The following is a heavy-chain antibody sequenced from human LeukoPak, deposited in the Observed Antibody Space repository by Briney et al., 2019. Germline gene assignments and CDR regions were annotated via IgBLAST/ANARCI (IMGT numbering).Heavy chain of an antibody. CDR2: ISPIFGTA. Sequence: SVKVSCKASGGTFSSYAISWVRQAPGQGLEWMGGISPIFGTANYAQKFQGRVTITADESTSTAYMELSSLRSEDTAVYYCARSSFITMVRGVILDAFDIWGQGTMVTVSS. J-gene: IGHJ3*02. D-gene: IGHD3-10*01. CDR3: ARSSFITMVRGVILDAFDI. CDR1: GGTFSSYA. V-gene: IGHV1-69*13.